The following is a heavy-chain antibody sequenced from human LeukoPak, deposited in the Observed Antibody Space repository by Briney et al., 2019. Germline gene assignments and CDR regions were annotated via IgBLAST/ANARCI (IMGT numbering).Heavy chain of an antibody. V-gene: IGHV4-30-4*01. Sequence: SETLSLTCTVSGGSISSGDYYWSWIRQPPGKGLEWIGYIYYSGSTYYNPSLKSRVTISVDTSKNQFSLKLSSVTPADTAVYYCATGGRITMVRGPRADAFDIWGQGTMVTVSS. CDR2: IYYSGST. J-gene: IGHJ3*02. CDR1: GGSISSGDYY. D-gene: IGHD3-10*01. CDR3: ATGGRITMVRGPRADAFDI.